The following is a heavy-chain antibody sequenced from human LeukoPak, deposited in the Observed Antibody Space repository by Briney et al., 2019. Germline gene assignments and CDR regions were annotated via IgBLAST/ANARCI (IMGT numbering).Heavy chain of an antibody. Sequence: GGSLRLSCAASGFTVSSNYTSWIRQAPGKGLEWVSYISSSGSTIYYADSVKGRFTISRDNAKNSLYLQMNSLRAEDTAVYYCARAEDYYGMDVWGQGTTVTVSS. J-gene: IGHJ6*02. CDR1: GFTVSSNY. CDR2: ISSSGSTI. CDR3: ARAEDYYGMDV. V-gene: IGHV3-11*01.